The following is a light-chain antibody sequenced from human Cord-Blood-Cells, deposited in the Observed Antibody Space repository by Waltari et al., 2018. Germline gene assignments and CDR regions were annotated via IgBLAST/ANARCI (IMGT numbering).Light chain of an antibody. V-gene: IGKV3-15*01. CDR1: QSGSSN. J-gene: IGKJ2*01. Sequence: EIVMTQPPATLSVSPGERATPSCRASQSGSSNLAWYQQKPGQAHRLLIYGASTRATGIPARFSGSGSGTEFTLTISSLQSEDFAVYYCQQYNNWPPGPYTFGQGTKLEIK. CDR3: QQYNNWPPGPYT. CDR2: GAS.